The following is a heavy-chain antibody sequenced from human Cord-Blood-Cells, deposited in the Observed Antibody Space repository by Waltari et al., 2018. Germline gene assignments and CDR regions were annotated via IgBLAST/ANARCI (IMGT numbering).Heavy chain of an antibody. V-gene: IGHV5-51*01. J-gene: IGHJ4*02. CDR2: SFPGESDT. Sequence: EVQLVQSGAEVKKPGESLKISCKGSGYSFTSYWIGWVRQMPGKVLEWMVISFPGESDTRYSPSFQGQVTISADKSISTAYLQWSSLKASDTAMYYCARQVSSPNYGDLTHFDYWGQGTLVTVSS. CDR3: ARQVSSPNYGDLTHFDY. CDR1: GYSFTSYW. D-gene: IGHD4-17*01.